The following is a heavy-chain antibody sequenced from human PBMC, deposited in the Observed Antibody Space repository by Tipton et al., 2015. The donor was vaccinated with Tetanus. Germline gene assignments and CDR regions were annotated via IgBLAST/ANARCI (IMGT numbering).Heavy chain of an antibody. D-gene: IGHD6-25*01. J-gene: IGHJ4*02. CDR3: ARHAFSSGCFDW. Sequence: AASGFSFSAYEMSWVRQAPGMGLEWVAYISNVGASIYYAESVKGRFTISRDNAKNSVHLQMNSLRAGDTAVYYCARHAFSSGCFDWWGQGTLVTVSS. V-gene: IGHV3-48*03. CDR1: GFSFSAYE. CDR2: ISNVGASI.